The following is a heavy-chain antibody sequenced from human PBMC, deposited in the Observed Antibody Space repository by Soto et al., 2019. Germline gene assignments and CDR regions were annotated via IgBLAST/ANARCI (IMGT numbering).Heavy chain of an antibody. CDR3: AREGVRAHQTYDAFDI. V-gene: IGHV3-30*04. CDR2: ISYDGSNK. D-gene: IGHD3-16*01. J-gene: IGHJ3*02. CDR1: GFTFSSYA. Sequence: GGSLRLSCAASGFTFSSYAMHWVRQAPGKGLEWVAVISYDGSNKYYADSVKGRFTISRDNSKNTLYLQMNSLRAEDTAVYYCAREGVRAHQTYDAFDIWGQGTMVTVSS.